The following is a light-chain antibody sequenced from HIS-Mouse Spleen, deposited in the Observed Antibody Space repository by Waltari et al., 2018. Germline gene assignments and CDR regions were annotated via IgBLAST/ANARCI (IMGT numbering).Light chain of an antibody. Sequence: QSALTQPASVSGSPGQSITISCTGTSSDVGSYNLVSWYQQHPGKAPKLMIYEGSKRPSGVSNRFSGPKSGKTASLTSSGLQAEDEADYYCCSYAGSSTLVFGGGTKLTVL. CDR1: SSDVGSYNL. V-gene: IGLV2-23*01. CDR2: EGS. CDR3: CSYAGSSTLV. J-gene: IGLJ3*02.